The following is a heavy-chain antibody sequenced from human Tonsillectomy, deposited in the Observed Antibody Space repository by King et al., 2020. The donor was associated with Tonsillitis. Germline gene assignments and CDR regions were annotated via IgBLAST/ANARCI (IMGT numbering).Heavy chain of an antibody. D-gene: IGHD2-15*01. V-gene: IGHV3-7*01. CDR3: ARDMGGTYYPRIFDY. CDR2: IKQDGSDK. CDR1: GFTFSSYW. J-gene: IGHJ4*02. Sequence: VQLVESGGGLVHPGGSLRLSCAASGFTFSSYWMSWVRQPPGKGLEWVANIKQDGSDKYYVDSVKGRFTISRDNAKNSLYLQMNSLRDEDTAVYYCARDMGGTYYPRIFDYWGQGTLVTVSS.